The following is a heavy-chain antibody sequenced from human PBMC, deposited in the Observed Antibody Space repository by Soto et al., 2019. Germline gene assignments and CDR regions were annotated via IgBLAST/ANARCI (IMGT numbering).Heavy chain of an antibody. Sequence: QVQLVQSGAEVKKPGASVKVSCKVSGYTLTELSMHWVRQAPGKGLEWMGGFDPEDGETIYAQKFQGRVTMTEDTSTDTAYMELSSLRSEDTAVYYCATDRGAMTTPNRANYYYGMDVWGQGTTVTVSS. CDR2: FDPEDGET. CDR1: GYTLTELS. V-gene: IGHV1-24*01. J-gene: IGHJ6*02. CDR3: ATDRGAMTTPNRANYYYGMDV. D-gene: IGHD4-4*01.